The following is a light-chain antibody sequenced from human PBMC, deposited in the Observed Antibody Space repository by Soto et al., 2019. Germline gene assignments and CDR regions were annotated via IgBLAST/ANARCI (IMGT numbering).Light chain of an antibody. J-gene: IGKJ4*01. V-gene: IGKV3-11*01. CDR1: QSVSGSY. CDR3: QQHISWPLT. CDR2: DAS. Sequence: TALPQSPATLSLSPGERAALSCRASQSVSGSYLAWYQQKPGQAPRLLVYDASNRATGIPTRFSGSGSGTDFTLTISNLEPEDFAVYYCQQHISWPLTFGGGTKV.